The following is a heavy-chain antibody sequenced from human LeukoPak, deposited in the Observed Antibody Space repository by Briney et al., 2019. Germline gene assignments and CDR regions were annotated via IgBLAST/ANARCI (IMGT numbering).Heavy chain of an antibody. V-gene: IGHV4-59*08. J-gene: IGHJ4*02. D-gene: IGHD1-26*01. CDR2: IYYSGSI. CDR1: GGSISSYY. Sequence: SETLSLTCTVSGGSISSYYWSWIRQPPGKGQEWIGYIYYSGSIVYNPSLKSRVTISVDTSKNQFSLKLSSVTAADTAVYYCVRGCCGNYWHFDYWGQGTLVTVSS. CDR3: VRGCCGNYWHFDY.